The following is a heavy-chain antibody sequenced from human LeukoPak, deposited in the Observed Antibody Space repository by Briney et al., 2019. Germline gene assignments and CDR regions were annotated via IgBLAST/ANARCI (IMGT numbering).Heavy chain of an antibody. CDR2: IIPILGIA. V-gene: IGHV1-69*04. CDR3: ARTELGYCTNGVCPTTYYFDY. CDR1: GGTFSSYA. D-gene: IGHD2-8*01. Sequence: GASVKVSCKASGGTFSSYAISWVRQAPGQGLEWMGRIIPILGIANYAQEFQGRVTITADKSTSTAYMELSSLRSEDTAVYYCARTELGYCTNGVCPTTYYFDYWGQGTLVTVSS. J-gene: IGHJ4*02.